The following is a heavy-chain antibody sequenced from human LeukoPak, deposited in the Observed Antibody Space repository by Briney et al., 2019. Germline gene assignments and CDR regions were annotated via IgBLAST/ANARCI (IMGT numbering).Heavy chain of an antibody. D-gene: IGHD2-2*01. Sequence: PSETLSLTCTVSGGSISSGDYYGSWIRQPPGKGLEWIGYIYYSGSTYYNPSLKSQVTISVDTSKNQFSLKLSSVTAADTAVYYCAREYHRANWFDPWGQGTLVTVSS. CDR2: IYYSGST. CDR3: AREYHRANWFDP. V-gene: IGHV4-30-4*01. J-gene: IGHJ5*02. CDR1: GGSISSGDYY.